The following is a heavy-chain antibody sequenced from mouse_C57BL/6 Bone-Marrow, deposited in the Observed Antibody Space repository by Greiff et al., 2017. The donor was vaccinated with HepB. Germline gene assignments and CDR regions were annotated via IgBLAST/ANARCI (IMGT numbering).Heavy chain of an antibody. V-gene: IGHV14-4*01. Sequence: VQLQQSGAELVRPGASVKLSCTASGFNIKDDYMHWVKQRPEQGLEWIGWIDPENGDTEYASKFQGKATITADTSSNTAYLQLSSLTSEDTAVYYCTTGQLRHYWGQGTLVTVSA. CDR3: TTGQLRHY. CDR1: GFNIKDDY. CDR2: IDPENGDT. J-gene: IGHJ3*01. D-gene: IGHD3-2*02.